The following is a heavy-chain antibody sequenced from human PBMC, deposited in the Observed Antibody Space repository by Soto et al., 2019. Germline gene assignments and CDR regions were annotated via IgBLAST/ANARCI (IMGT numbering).Heavy chain of an antibody. J-gene: IGHJ5*02. D-gene: IGHD3-10*01. CDR3: ARVAMVRGVIRHWFDP. Sequence: QVQLVQSGAEVKKPGSSVKVSCKASGGTFSRYGISWVRQAPGQGLEWMGGIIPIFGTANYAQKLQGRVTITADESTSTAYMELSSLRCEVTAVYYGARVAMVRGVIRHWFDPWGQGTLVTVSS. CDR2: IIPIFGTA. CDR1: GGTFSRYG. V-gene: IGHV1-69*01.